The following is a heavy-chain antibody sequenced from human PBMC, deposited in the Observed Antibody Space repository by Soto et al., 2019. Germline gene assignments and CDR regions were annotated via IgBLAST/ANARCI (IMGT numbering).Heavy chain of an antibody. CDR3: ARDLRARGQYYFDY. D-gene: IGHD3-10*01. V-gene: IGHV4-59*01. J-gene: IGHJ4*02. Sequence: SETLSLTCTVSGGSISSYYWSWIRQPPGKGLEWIGYIYYSGSTNYNPSLKSRVTISVDTSKNQFSLKLSSVTAADTAVYYCARDLRARGQYYFDYWGQGTLVTVSS. CDR1: GGSISSYY. CDR2: IYYSGST.